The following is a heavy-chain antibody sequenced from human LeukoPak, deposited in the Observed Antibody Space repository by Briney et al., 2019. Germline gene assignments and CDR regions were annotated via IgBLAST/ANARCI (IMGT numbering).Heavy chain of an antibody. Sequence: SETLSLTGAVYGGSFSGYYWSWIRQPPGKGLEWIGEINHSGSTNYNPSLKSRVTISVDTSKNQFSLKLSSVTAADTAVYYCARGQAFDIWGQGTMVAVSS. J-gene: IGHJ3*02. CDR2: INHSGST. V-gene: IGHV4-34*01. CDR3: ARGQAFDI. CDR1: GGSFSGYY.